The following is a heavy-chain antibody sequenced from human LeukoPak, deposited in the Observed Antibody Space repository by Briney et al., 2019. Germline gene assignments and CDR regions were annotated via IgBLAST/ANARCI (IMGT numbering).Heavy chain of an antibody. CDR2: ISGSGGST. CDR1: GFTFSSYA. Sequence: PGRSLRLSCAGSGFTFSSYAMSWVRQAPGKGLEWVSAISGSGGSTYYADSVKGRFTISRDNSKNTLYLQMNSLRAADTAVYYCAKAGGYYYGSGDYDYWGQGTLVTVSS. V-gene: IGHV3-23*01. CDR3: AKAGGYYYGSGDYDY. D-gene: IGHD3-10*01. J-gene: IGHJ4*02.